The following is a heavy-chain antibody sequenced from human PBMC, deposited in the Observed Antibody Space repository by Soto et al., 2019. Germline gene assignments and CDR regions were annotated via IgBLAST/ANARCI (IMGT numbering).Heavy chain of an antibody. CDR3: ARDPPPPEY. Sequence: QVQLVQSGAEVKKPGASVKVSCKASGYTFASYAISWMRQAPGQGLEWMGWISAYNGNTNYAQKLQGRVTMTRDTSTSTAYTELRSLSSDDTAVYYCARDPPPPEYWGQGTLVTVSS. CDR1: GYTFASYA. CDR2: ISAYNGNT. V-gene: IGHV1-18*01. J-gene: IGHJ4*02.